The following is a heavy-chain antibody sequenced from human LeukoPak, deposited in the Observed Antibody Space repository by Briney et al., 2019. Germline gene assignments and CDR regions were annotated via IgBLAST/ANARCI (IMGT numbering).Heavy chain of an antibody. V-gene: IGHV3-23*01. CDR1: GFTFSNFA. D-gene: IGHD6-6*01. J-gene: IGHJ4*02. CDR3: AKDHGSSPDYFDY. Sequence: GGSLRLSCETSGFTFSNFAMTWVRQAPGKGLEWVSAISGSGGRTYYVDSVKGRFTISRDNSKNTLYLQMNSLRAEDTAVYYCAKDHGSSPDYFDYWGQGTLVTVSS. CDR2: ISGSGGRT.